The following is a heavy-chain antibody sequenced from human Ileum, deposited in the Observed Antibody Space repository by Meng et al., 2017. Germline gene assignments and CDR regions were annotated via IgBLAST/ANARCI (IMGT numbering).Heavy chain of an antibody. CDR3: ERKGIVADNRGAFDI. V-gene: IGHV3-53*05. J-gene: IGHJ3*02. CDR2: IYISGST. CDR1: GFTVSNNY. Sequence: GESLKISCAASGFTVSNNYMTWVRQAPGRGLEWVSIIYISGSTDYSASVKGRFTIFRDNSYNTLDLQMNSLRTEDTDIYYCERKGIVADNRGAFDIWGQGTMVTVSS. D-gene: IGHD1-26*01.